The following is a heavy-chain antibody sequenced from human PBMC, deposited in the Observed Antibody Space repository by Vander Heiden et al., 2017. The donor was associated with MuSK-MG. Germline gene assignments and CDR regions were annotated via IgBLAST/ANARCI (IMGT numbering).Heavy chain of an antibody. CDR3: ARGVTYYDILTGYYRRSNGMDV. D-gene: IGHD3-9*01. CDR2: INHSGST. Sequence: QVQLQQWGAGLLKPSETLSLTCAVYGGSFSGYYWSWIRQPPGKGLEWIGEINHSGSTNYNPSLKSRVTISVDTSKNQFSLKLSSVTAADTAVYYCARGVTYYDILTGYYRRSNGMDVWGQGTTVTVSS. J-gene: IGHJ6*02. V-gene: IGHV4-34*01. CDR1: GGSFSGYY.